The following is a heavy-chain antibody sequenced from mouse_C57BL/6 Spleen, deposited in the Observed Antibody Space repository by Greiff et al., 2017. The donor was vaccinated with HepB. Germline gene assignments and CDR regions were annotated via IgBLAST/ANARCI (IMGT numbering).Heavy chain of an antibody. CDR2: INPGSGGT. D-gene: IGHD2-5*01. Sequence: QVQLQQSGAELVRPGTSVKVSCKASGYAFTNYLIEWVKQRPGQGLEWIGVINPGSGGTNYNEKFKGKATLTADKSSSTAYMQLSSLTSEDSAVYFCAREKIVTTRGWFAYWGQGTLVTVSA. V-gene: IGHV1-54*01. CDR3: AREKIVTTRGWFAY. CDR1: GYAFTNYL. J-gene: IGHJ3*01.